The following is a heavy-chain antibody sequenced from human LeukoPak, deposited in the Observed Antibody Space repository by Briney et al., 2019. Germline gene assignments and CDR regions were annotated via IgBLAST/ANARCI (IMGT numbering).Heavy chain of an antibody. CDR2: IIPIFGTA. Sequence: GASVKVSCKASGGTFSSYAISWVRQAPGQGLEWMGGIIPIFGTANYAQKFQGRVTITADESTSTAYMELSSLRSEDTAVYYCARAPSPIVVVPAALYYYYYYMDVWGKGTTVTVSS. J-gene: IGHJ6*03. D-gene: IGHD2-2*01. V-gene: IGHV1-69*13. CDR1: GGTFSSYA. CDR3: ARAPSPIVVVPAALYYYYYYMDV.